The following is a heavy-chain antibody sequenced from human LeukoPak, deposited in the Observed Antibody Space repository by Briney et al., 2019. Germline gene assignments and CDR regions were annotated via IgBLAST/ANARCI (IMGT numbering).Heavy chain of an antibody. D-gene: IGHD3-22*01. J-gene: IGHJ6*03. CDR1: GFTFSSYA. V-gene: IGHV3-23*01. CDR2: ISGSGGST. CDR3: AKVGSSGYYLYYYYMDV. Sequence: GGSLRLPCAASGFTFSSYAMSWVRQAPGKGLEWVSGISGSGGSTYYVDSVKGRFTISRDNSKNTLYLQMNSLRAEDTAVYYCAKVGSSGYYLYYYYMDVWGKGTTVTVSS.